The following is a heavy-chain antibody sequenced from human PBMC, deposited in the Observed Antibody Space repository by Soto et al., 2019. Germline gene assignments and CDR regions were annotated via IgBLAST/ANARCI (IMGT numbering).Heavy chain of an antibody. J-gene: IGHJ6*02. CDR1: GYSFTSYW. CDR2: IYPGDSDT. CDR3: ARHGELLCYYYYGMDF. Sequence: GESLKISCKGSGYSFTSYWIGWVRQMPGKGLEWMGIIYPGDSDTRYSPSFQGQVTISADKSISTAYLQWSSLKASDTAMYYCARHGELLCYYYYGMDFWGQGTTVTVSS. V-gene: IGHV5-51*01. D-gene: IGHD1-26*01.